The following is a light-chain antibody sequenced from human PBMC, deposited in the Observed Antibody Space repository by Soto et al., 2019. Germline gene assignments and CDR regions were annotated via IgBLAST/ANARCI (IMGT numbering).Light chain of an antibody. J-gene: IGLJ1*01. Sequence: QSALTQPASVSGSPGQSITISCTGTSSDVGGYNYVSWYQHHPGKAPKLISYDVSNRPSGVSIRFTGSKSDNTAYLTISGLQPEDEADYHCSSYTTSNTRQIVFGTGTKVTVL. CDR3: SSYTTSNTRQIV. CDR1: SSDVGGYNY. CDR2: DVS. V-gene: IGLV2-14*03.